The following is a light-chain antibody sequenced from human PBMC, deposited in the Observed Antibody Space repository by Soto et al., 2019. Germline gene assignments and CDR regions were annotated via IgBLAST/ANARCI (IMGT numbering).Light chain of an antibody. V-gene: IGLV4-69*01. J-gene: IGLJ2*01. CDR1: SGHTNYA. Sequence: QAVVTQSPSASASLGASVKLTCTLSSGHTNYAIAWHQQQPDKGPRYLMKLNSDGSHSKGDGIPDRFSGSTSGAERHLTISSLQSEDEADYYCQTWGTAIHDVVFGGGTKVTVL. CDR2: LNSDGSH. CDR3: QTWGTAIHDVV.